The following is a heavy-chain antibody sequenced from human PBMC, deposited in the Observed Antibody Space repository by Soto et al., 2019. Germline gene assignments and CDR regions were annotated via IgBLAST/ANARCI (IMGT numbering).Heavy chain of an antibody. D-gene: IGHD6-6*01. CDR2: ISSSSSYI. CDR3: ARVPGGIAARPGWFAP. J-gene: IGHJ5*02. CDR1: GFTFSSYS. V-gene: IGHV3-21*01. Sequence: GGSLRLSCAASGFTFSSYSMNWVRQAPGKGLEWVSSISSSSSYIYYADSVKGRFTISRDNAKNSLYLQMNSLRAEDTAVYYCARVPGGIAARPGWFAPWGQGTLVTVSS.